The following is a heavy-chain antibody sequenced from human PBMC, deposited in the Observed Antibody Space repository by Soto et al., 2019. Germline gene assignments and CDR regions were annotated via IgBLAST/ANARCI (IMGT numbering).Heavy chain of an antibody. V-gene: IGHV4-39*01. J-gene: IGHJ4*02. D-gene: IGHD6-19*01. CDR2: IFYSGST. CDR1: GDSISSSNYF. Sequence: QLQLQESGPGLVKPWETLSLTCTVSGDSISSSNYFWGWIRQPPGKGLEWIGTIFYSGSTYYNPSPKSRVTISVDTAKSQFSLRLTSVTTADTALYYCARRYGWLYFDYWGQGSLVTVSS. CDR3: ARRYGWLYFDY.